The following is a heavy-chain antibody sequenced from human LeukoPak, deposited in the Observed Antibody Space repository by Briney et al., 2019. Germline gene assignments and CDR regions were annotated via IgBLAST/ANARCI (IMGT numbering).Heavy chain of an antibody. V-gene: IGHV3-7*03. CDR1: GFTFGKYW. D-gene: IGHD3-3*01. CDR2: IKLDGSEK. Sequence: GGSLRLSRVASGFTFGKYWMSWVRQAPGKGLEWVANIKLDGSEKNYVDSVKGRFTISRDNTKNSLYLQMNSLGAEDTAVFYCARDQYDTWSRRGNFDSWGQGTLVIVSS. CDR3: ARDQYDTWSRRGNFDS. J-gene: IGHJ4*02.